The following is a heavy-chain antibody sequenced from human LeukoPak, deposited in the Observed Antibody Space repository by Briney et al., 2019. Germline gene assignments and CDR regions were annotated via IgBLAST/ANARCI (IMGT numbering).Heavy chain of an antibody. CDR2: IHYTGST. Sequence: PSETLSLTCSVSGGSISSSSKYWGWIRQPPGKGLEWIGYIHYTGSTNYNPSLKSRVTMLIDTSKNQFSLKLSSVTAADTAVYYCARGRYSAGDNWFDPWGQGTLVTVSS. CDR3: ARGRYSAGDNWFDP. J-gene: IGHJ5*02. CDR1: GGSISSSSKY. D-gene: IGHD3-9*01. V-gene: IGHV4-61*05.